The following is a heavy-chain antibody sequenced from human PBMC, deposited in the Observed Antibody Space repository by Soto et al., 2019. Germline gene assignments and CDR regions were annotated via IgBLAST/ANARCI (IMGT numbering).Heavy chain of an antibody. Sequence: TLSLTCAVSGGSIGSTTYYWAWIRQPPGKGLEWVATIYYSGATYYNPSLKSRLTISIDTSKNQFSLRLSSVTAADTAMYYCARYYDTSNRPYFHHWGQGTRVTVSS. D-gene: IGHD3-22*01. J-gene: IGHJ1*01. CDR3: ARYYDTSNRPYFHH. V-gene: IGHV4-39*01. CDR1: GGSIGSTTYY. CDR2: IYYSGAT.